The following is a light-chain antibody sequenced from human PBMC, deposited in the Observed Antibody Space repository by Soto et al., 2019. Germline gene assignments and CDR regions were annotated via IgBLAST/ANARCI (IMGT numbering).Light chain of an antibody. CDR3: HQVNNCPRT. CDR1: QGISSF. Sequence: LSTHSVSASGGKRVTITCLASQGISSFLSGYQQELGRAPKLLISGATTLQSGVPSKFIGSGSATKFTPPIISLQDQDVGTDYCHQVNNCPRTFGEGTKVDIK. J-gene: IGKJ4*01. V-gene: IGKV1-9*01. CDR2: GAT.